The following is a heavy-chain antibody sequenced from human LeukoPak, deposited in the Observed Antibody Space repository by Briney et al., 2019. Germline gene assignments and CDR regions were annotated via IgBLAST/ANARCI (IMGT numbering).Heavy chain of an antibody. CDR3: ARGYYDSSGYYVGYYYYGMDV. Sequence: GGSLRLSCAASGFTLSSYAMHWVRQAPGKGLEYVSAISSNGGSTYYANSVKGRFTISRDNSKNTLYLQMGSLRAEDMAVYYCARGYYDSSGYYVGYYYYGMDVWGQGTTVTVSS. V-gene: IGHV3-64*01. CDR1: GFTLSSYA. D-gene: IGHD3-22*01. CDR2: ISSNGGST. J-gene: IGHJ6*02.